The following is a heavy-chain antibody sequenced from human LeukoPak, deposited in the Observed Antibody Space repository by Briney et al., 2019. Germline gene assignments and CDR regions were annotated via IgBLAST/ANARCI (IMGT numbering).Heavy chain of an antibody. CDR2: INTKSDRI. D-gene: IGHD3-10*01. Sequence: GGSLRLSCVASGFSFSDHSMNWVRQAPGKGLEWVSHINTKSDRIFYADSVKDRFSISRDNAQNSLYLQMNSLRADDTAVYYCARSGFGSGISFDLWGQGTLVTVSS. CDR1: GFSFSDHS. V-gene: IGHV3-48*01. J-gene: IGHJ5*02. CDR3: ARSGFGSGISFDL.